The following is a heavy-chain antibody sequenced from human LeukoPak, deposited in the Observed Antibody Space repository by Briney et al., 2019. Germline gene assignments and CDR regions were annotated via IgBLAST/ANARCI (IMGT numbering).Heavy chain of an antibody. CDR1: GYSISSGYY. V-gene: IGHV4-38-2*02. CDR2: IYHSGST. J-gene: IGHJ4*02. Sequence: SETLSLTCTVSGYSISSGYYWDWIRQPPGKGLEWIGSIYHSGSTYYNPSLKSRVTISVDTSKNQFSLKLSSVTAADTAVYYCASLAAAGTMDVVDYWGQGTLVTVSS. CDR3: ASLAAAGTMDVVDY. D-gene: IGHD6-13*01.